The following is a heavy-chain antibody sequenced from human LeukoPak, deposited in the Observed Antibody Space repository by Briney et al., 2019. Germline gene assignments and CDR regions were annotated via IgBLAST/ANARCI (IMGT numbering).Heavy chain of an antibody. CDR2: IHHGGTT. CDR3: ARGRYVTNLHIVVVQKAYYFDY. CDR1: GGSISSSNW. V-gene: IGHV4-4*02. Sequence: SGTLSLTCTVSGGSISSSNWWGWVRQPPGKGLECIGEIHHGGTTNYNPSLKSRVTISVDTSKNQFSLKLSSVTAADTAVYYCARGRYVTNLHIVVVQKAYYFDYWGQGTLVTVSS. J-gene: IGHJ4*02. D-gene: IGHD2-21*01.